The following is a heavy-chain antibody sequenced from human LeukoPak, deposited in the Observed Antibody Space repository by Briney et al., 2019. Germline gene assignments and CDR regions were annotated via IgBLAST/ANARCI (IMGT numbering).Heavy chain of an antibody. V-gene: IGHV4-59*01. CDR1: GGSISSYY. CDR2: IYYSGST. Sequence: SETLSLTCTVSGGSISSYYWSWIRQPPGKGLEWIGYIYYSGSTNYNPSLKSRVTISVDTSKNQFSLKLSSVTAADTAVYHCARGGYYDSSGYYPNWFDPWGQGTLVTVSS. D-gene: IGHD3-22*01. J-gene: IGHJ5*02. CDR3: ARGGYYDSSGYYPNWFDP.